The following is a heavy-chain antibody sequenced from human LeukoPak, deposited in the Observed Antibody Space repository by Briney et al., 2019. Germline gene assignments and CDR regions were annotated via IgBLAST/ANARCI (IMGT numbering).Heavy chain of an antibody. Sequence: ASVKVSCKVSGYTFTGYYMHWVRQAPGQGLEWMGWINPNSGGTNYAQKFQGRVTMTRDTSISTAYMELSRLRSDVTAVYYCARDLKGDDAFDIWGQGTMVTVSS. V-gene: IGHV1-2*02. J-gene: IGHJ3*02. CDR3: ARDLKGDDAFDI. CDR2: INPNSGGT. CDR1: GYTFTGYY. D-gene: IGHD1-26*01.